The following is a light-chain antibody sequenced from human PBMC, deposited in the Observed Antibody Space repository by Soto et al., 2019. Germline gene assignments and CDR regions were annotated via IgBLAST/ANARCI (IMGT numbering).Light chain of an antibody. CDR1: QSVDSSY. CDR2: AAS. CDR3: QQYHNWPIT. Sequence: EIVLTQSLGTLSLSPGERATLSCRASQSVDSSYLAWYQQKPGQAPSLLIYAASTRAAGVPARFSGSGSGTEFTLTISSLQSEDFAVYYCQQYHNWPITFGQGTRLE. V-gene: IGKV3-15*01. J-gene: IGKJ5*01.